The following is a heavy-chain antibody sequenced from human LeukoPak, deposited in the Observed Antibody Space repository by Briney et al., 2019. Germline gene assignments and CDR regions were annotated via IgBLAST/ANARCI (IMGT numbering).Heavy chain of an antibody. J-gene: IGHJ4*02. CDR3: AREVGETYYYDSSGYYYDY. V-gene: IGHV3-74*01. D-gene: IGHD3-22*01. Sequence: GGSLRLSCAASGFTFSSYWMHWVRQAPGKGLVWASRINSDGSSTSYADSVKGRFTISRDNAKNTLYLQMNSLRAEDTAVYYCAREVGETYYYDSSGYYYDYWGQGTLVTVSS. CDR2: INSDGSST. CDR1: GFTFSSYW.